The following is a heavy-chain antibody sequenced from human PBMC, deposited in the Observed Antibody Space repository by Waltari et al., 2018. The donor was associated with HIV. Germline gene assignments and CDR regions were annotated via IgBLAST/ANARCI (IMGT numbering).Heavy chain of an antibody. J-gene: IGHJ4*02. CDR1: GYSISSGYY. CDR3: AREGNWNYPDFDY. Sequence: QVQLQESGPGLVKPSETLSLTCTVSGYSISSGYYWGWIRQPPGKGLEWIGSIYHSGSTYYNPSLKSRVTISVDTSKNQFSLKLSSVTAADTAVYYCAREGNWNYPDFDYWGQGTLVTVSS. CDR2: IYHSGST. V-gene: IGHV4-38-2*02. D-gene: IGHD1-7*01.